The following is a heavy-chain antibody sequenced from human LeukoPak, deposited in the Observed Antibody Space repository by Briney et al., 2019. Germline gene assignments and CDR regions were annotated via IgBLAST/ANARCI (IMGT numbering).Heavy chain of an antibody. Sequence: ASVKVSCKASGYTFTTYDISWVRQATGQGLEWMGWMNSNSGETVSAQRFQDRITMTRNISISTAYMELSSLRSEDTAVYFCATTQHDYGDYSSDYWGQGTLVTVSS. D-gene: IGHD4-17*01. CDR2: MNSNSGET. V-gene: IGHV1-8*01. CDR1: GYTFTTYD. CDR3: ATTQHDYGDYSSDY. J-gene: IGHJ4*02.